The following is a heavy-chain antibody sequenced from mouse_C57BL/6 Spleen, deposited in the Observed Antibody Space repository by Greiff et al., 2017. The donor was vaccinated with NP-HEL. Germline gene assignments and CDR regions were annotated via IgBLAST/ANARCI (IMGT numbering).Heavy chain of an antibody. CDR1: GFTFSSYG. J-gene: IGHJ1*03. CDR3: ARQNSMGYFDV. Sequence: DVQLQESGGDLVKPGGSLKLSCAASGFTFSSYGMSWVRPTPDKRLEWVATISSGGSYTYYPDSVKGRFTISRDNAKNTLYLQMSSLKSEDTAMYYCARQNSMGYFDVWGTGTTVTVSS. CDR2: ISSGGSYT. V-gene: IGHV5-6*01.